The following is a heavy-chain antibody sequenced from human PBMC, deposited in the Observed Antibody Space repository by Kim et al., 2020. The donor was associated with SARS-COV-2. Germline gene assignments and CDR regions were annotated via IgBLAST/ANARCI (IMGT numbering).Heavy chain of an antibody. V-gene: IGHV3-30*07. CDR3: ARDALGNYLYYFDY. Sequence: ADSVKGRFTISRDNSKNTLYLQMNSLGAEDTAVYYCARDALGNYLYYFDYWGQGTLVTVSS. D-gene: IGHD1-26*01. J-gene: IGHJ4*02.